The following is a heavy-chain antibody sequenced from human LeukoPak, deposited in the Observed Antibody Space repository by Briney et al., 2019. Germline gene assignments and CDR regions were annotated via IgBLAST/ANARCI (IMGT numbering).Heavy chain of an antibody. D-gene: IGHD6-19*01. CDR3: ARRDYSSGWSFDK. CDR1: GGSISNYH. Sequence: PSETLSLTCTVSGGSISNYHWTWIRQPAGKGLEWIGQIHTSGSTNYNPPLKSRVTMSIDTPENQASLTMRSVTAADTAVYYCARRDYSSGWSFDKWGQGTLVTVSS. J-gene: IGHJ4*02. V-gene: IGHV4-4*07. CDR2: IHTSGST.